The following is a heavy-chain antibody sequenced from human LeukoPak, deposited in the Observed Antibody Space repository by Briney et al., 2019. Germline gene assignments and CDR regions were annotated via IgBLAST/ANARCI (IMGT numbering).Heavy chain of an antibody. CDR1: GFTFSNYG. CDR2: ISSSSSYI. D-gene: IGHD3-10*01. V-gene: IGHV3-21*01. J-gene: IGHJ5*02. CDR3: ASKNYSP. Sequence: GGSLRLSCVASGFTFSNYGMSWVRQTPGKGLEWVSSISSSSSYIYYADSVKGRFTISRDNAKNSLYLQMNSLRAEDTAVYYCASKNYSPWGQGTLVTVSS.